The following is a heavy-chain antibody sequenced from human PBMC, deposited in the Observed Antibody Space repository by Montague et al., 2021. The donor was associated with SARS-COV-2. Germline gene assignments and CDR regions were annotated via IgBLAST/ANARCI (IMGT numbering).Heavy chain of an antibody. Sequence: TLSLTCTVSGGSIRSGSYYWSRIRQPAGKGLEWIGRIYSSGSTNYNPSLKSRVTMSVDTSKNQFSLKVSSVTAADTAVYYCARDYGDYSYYYGLDVWGQGTPVTVSS. J-gene: IGHJ6*02. CDR1: GGSIRSGSYY. CDR2: IYSSGST. CDR3: ARDYGDYSYYYGLDV. V-gene: IGHV4-61*02. D-gene: IGHD4-17*01.